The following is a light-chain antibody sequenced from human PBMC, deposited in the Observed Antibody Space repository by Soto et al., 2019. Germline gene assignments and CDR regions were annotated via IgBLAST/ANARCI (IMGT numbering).Light chain of an antibody. V-gene: IGLV2-8*01. CDR1: SSDVGGYNS. Sequence: QSALTQAPSAFGSPGQSVTISCTGTSSDVGGYNSVSWYQHHPGKAPKLMIYEVSKRPSGVPDRFSGSKSANTASLTVSGLQAEDEADYYCSSYAGSSNYVFGTGTKLTVL. J-gene: IGLJ1*01. CDR3: SSYAGSSNYV. CDR2: EVS.